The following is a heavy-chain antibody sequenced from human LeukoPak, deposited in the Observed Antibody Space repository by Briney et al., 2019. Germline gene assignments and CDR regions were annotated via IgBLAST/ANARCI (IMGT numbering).Heavy chain of an antibody. CDR3: ARGPDSVRSYFDY. V-gene: IGHV4-38-2*02. CDR2: IYHSGST. CDR1: GYSISSGYY. J-gene: IGHJ4*02. Sequence: TSETLSLTCTVSGYSISSGYYWGWIRQPPGKGLEWIGSIYHSGSTYYNSSLKSRVTISVDTSKNQFSLKLSSVTAADTAVYYCARGPDSVRSYFDYWGQGTLVTVSS. D-gene: IGHD4-17*01.